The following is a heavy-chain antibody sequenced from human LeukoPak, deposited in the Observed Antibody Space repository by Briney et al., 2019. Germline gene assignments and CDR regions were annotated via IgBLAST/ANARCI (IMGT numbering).Heavy chain of an antibody. CDR1: GGSISSGDYY. CDR3: ARSEEANWFDP. Sequence: PSQTLSLTCTVSGGSISSGDYYWSWICQPPGKGLEWIGYIYYSGSTYYNPSLKSRVTISVDTSKNQFSLKLSSVTAADTAVYYCARSEEANWFDPWGQGTLVTVSS. V-gene: IGHV4-30-4*01. J-gene: IGHJ5*02. D-gene: IGHD3-3*01. CDR2: IYYSGST.